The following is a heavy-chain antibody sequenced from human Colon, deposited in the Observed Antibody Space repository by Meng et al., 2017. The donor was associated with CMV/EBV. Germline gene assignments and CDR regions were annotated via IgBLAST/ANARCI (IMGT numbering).Heavy chain of an antibody. J-gene: IGHJ5*02. CDR1: GTFSPDA. V-gene: IGHV3-23*01. CDR2: ISRSGVTT. Sequence: GGSLKISCAASGTFSPDAVSWVRQFPGKGLEWVATISRSGVTTYYAPSAKGRFTISKDTSSNTVFLQVDSLRVDDTAVYYCANRPNGEWFDLWGQGALVTVSS. D-gene: IGHD3-10*01. CDR3: ANRPNGEWFDL.